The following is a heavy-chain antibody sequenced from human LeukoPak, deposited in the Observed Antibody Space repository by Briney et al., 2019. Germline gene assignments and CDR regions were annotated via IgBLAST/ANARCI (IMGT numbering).Heavy chain of an antibody. CDR1: GYTFTGYY. CDR3: ARESSSGWTDLDY. D-gene: IGHD6-19*01. J-gene: IGHJ4*02. CDR2: INPNSGGT. Sequence: GASVMVSCKASGYTFTGYYMHWVRQAPGQGLEWMGRINPNSGGTNYAQKFQGRVTMTRDTSISTAYMELSRLRSDDTAVHYCARESSSGWTDLDYWGQGTLVTVSS. V-gene: IGHV1-2*06.